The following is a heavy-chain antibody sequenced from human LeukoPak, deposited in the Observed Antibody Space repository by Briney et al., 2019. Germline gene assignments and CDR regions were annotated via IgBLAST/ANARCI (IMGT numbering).Heavy chain of an antibody. D-gene: IGHD2-2*01. CDR2: ISSNGGST. Sequence: GGSLRLSCAASGFTFSSYAMHWVRQAPAKGLEYVSAISSNGGSTYYANSVKGRFTISRDNSKNTLYLQMGSLRAEDMAVYYCARSYCRSTSCYAGDIDYWGQGTLVTVSS. V-gene: IGHV3-64*01. CDR1: GFTFSSYA. J-gene: IGHJ4*02. CDR3: ARSYCRSTSCYAGDIDY.